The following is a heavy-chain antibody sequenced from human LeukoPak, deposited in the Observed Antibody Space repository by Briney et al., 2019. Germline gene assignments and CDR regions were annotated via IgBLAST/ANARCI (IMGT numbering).Heavy chain of an antibody. CDR3: AREGYYYDSSGYLQVN. CDR1: GGSFSGYY. J-gene: IGHJ4*02. D-gene: IGHD3-22*01. CDR2: INHSGST. V-gene: IGHV4-34*01. Sequence: SETLSLACAVYGGSFSGYYWSWIRQPPGKGLEWIGEINHSGSTNYNPSLKSRVTISVDTSKNQFSLKLSSVTAADTAVYYCAREGYYYDSSGYLQVNWGQGTLDTVSS.